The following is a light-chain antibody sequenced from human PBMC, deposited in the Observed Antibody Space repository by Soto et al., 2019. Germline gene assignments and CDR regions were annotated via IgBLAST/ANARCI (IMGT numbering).Light chain of an antibody. CDR2: NNS. CDR1: SSNIGAGYD. J-gene: IGLJ2*01. V-gene: IGLV1-40*01. CDR3: QSYDRSVTVI. Sequence: QSVLTQPPSVSGAPGQRVTISCTGSSSNIGAGYDVHWYQQLPGTAPKLLINNNSNRPSGVPDRFSGSKSGTSASLAITGLQAEDEADYYCQSYDRSVTVIFGGGTKLTVL.